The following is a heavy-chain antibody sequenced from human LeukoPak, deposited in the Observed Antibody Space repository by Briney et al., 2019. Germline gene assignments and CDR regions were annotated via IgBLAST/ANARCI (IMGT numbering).Heavy chain of an antibody. Sequence: GASVKVSCKGSGYTFTNYDINWVRQATGQGLEWMGYMNPNSGNTGYAQRFQGRITMTRSTSISTAYMELSSLTSEDTAVYYCARVSLYSGYESDYWGQGTLVTVSS. D-gene: IGHD5-12*01. CDR3: ARVSLYSGYESDY. J-gene: IGHJ4*02. V-gene: IGHV1-8*01. CDR2: MNPNSGNT. CDR1: GYTFTNYD.